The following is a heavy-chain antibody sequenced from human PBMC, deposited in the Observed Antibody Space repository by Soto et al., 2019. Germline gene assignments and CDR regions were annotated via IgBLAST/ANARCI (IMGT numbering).Heavy chain of an antibody. CDR3: SRAPGSSGWYNAFDI. CDR2: INAGNGNT. CDR1: GYTFTSYA. D-gene: IGHD6-19*01. V-gene: IGHV1-3*01. J-gene: IGHJ3*02. Sequence: ASVKVSCKASGYTFTSYAMHWVRQAPGQRLEWMGWINAGNGNTKYSQKFQGRGSITRETSESTAYMELSSLRSEDTAVYYCSRAPGSSGWYNAFDIWGQGTMVTVSS.